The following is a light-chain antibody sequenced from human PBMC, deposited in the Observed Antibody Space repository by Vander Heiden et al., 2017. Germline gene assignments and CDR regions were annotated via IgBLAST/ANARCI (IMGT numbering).Light chain of an antibody. V-gene: IGLV10-54*01. J-gene: IGLJ1*01. Sequence: QAGLTQPPSVSKGLRQTATLTCTGNSNNVGNQGAAWLQQHQGQPPKHLVVSNNNRPSGISERLFAGRTGNTAAPLTTGLQPEDEADDYCSQSDSSLRDIVFGSGTKLTVL. CDR2: SNN. CDR1: SNNVGNQG. CDR3: SQSDSSLRDIV.